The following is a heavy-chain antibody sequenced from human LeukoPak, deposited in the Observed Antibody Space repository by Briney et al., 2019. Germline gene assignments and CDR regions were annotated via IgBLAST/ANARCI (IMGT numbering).Heavy chain of an antibody. CDR3: ARLLRSYYYYYGMDV. CDR1: GNSFTDYW. D-gene: IGHD3-16*01. Sequence: GESLKISCKGSGNSFTDYWISWVRQMPGKGLEWMGRIDPSDSYTNYSPSFQGHVTISADKSISTAYLQWSSLKASDTPVYYCARLLRSYYYYYGMDVWGQGTTVTVSS. V-gene: IGHV5-10-1*01. CDR2: IDPSDSYT. J-gene: IGHJ6*02.